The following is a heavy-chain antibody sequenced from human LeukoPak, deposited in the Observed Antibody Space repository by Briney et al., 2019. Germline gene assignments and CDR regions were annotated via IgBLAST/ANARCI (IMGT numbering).Heavy chain of an antibody. CDR2: IYYSGST. D-gene: IGHD3-22*01. J-gene: IGHJ5*02. V-gene: IGHV4-39*01. CDR1: GGSISSSSYY. CDR3: ARHGYDSSGYYYPAWFDP. Sequence: SETLSLTCTVSGGSISSSSYYWGWIRQPPGKGLEWIGSIYYSGSTYYNPSFKSRVTRSVDTSKNQFSLKLSSVTAADTAVYYCARHGYDSSGYYYPAWFDPWGQGTLVSVPS.